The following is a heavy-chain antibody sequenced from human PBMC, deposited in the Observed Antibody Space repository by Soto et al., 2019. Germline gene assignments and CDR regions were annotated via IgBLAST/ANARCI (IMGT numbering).Heavy chain of an antibody. Sequence: SVKVSCKASGFTFTSSAVQWVRQARGQRLEWKGWIVVGSGNTNYAQKFQERVTITMDMSTSTAYMELISLRSEDTAVYYCAAGIYYYYGMDVWGQGTTVTVSS. CDR2: IVVGSGNT. CDR1: GFTFTSSA. V-gene: IGHV1-58*01. CDR3: AAGIYYYYGMDV. J-gene: IGHJ6*02.